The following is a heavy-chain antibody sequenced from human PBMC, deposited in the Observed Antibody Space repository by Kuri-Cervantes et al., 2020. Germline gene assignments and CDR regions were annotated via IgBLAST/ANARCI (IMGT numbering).Heavy chain of an antibody. D-gene: IGHD5-24*01. Sequence: ASVKVSCKASGYNLTNYAFSCVRQAPGQGLEWMAWISVYNGNTNYAQKFQGRVTITADESTSTAYMELSSLRSEDTAVYYCARDTPPLEMATTDYYYGMDVWGQGTTVTVSS. CDR3: ARDTPPLEMATTDYYYGMDV. V-gene: IGHV1-18*01. CDR1: GYNLTNYA. CDR2: ISVYNGNT. J-gene: IGHJ6*02.